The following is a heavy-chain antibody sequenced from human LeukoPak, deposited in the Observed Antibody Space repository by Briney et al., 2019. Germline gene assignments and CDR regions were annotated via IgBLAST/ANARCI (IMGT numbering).Heavy chain of an antibody. J-gene: IGHJ2*01. CDR2: IGTAGEI. CDR3: ARAAYSSTWYSRYFDL. V-gene: IGHV3-13*01. CDR1: GFTFRSYD. Sequence: GGSLRLSCAASGFTFRSYDMHWVRQAPGKGLEWVSGIGTAGEIYYPGSVKGRFTISRENAKNSLYLQMNSLRAGDTAVYYCARAAYSSTWYSRYFDLWGRGTLVTVSS. D-gene: IGHD6-13*01.